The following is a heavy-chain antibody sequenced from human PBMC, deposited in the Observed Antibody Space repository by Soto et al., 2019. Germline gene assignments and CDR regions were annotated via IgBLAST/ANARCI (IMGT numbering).Heavy chain of an antibody. CDR2: IYSSGTT. J-gene: IGHJ4*02. D-gene: IGHD5-12*01. V-gene: IGHV4-31*03. Sequence: QVQLQESGPGLVKPSQTLSLTCTVSGGSISSGAYYWTWIRQNPGKGLEWIGYIYSSGTTYYNPSLKSRLTISVDTSKNQFSLKLSSVTAADTAVYYCASSRDGYNFGYWGQGTLVTVSS. CDR1: GGSISSGAYY. CDR3: ASSRDGYNFGY.